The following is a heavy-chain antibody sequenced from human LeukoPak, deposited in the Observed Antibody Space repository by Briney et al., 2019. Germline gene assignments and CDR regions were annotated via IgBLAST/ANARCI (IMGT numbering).Heavy chain of an antibody. CDR1: ELTLSSNY. Sequence: GGSLRLSCAASELTLSSNYMSWIRQAPGRGLEWVSFIYSGGSTYYADSVRGRFIISRDNSKNTLYLQMNSLRAEDTAVFYCARGDKELLFKRRKGGFDPWGQGTLVTVSS. CDR2: IYSGGST. J-gene: IGHJ5*02. D-gene: IGHD2-2*01. V-gene: IGHV3-53*05. CDR3: ARGDKELLFKRRKGGFDP.